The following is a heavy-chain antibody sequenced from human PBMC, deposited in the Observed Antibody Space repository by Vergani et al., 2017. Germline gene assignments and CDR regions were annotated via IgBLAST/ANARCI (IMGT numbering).Heavy chain of an antibody. V-gene: IGHV4-38-2*02. CDR3: VRDIDASGY. D-gene: IGHD3-16*01. J-gene: IGHJ4*02. Sequence: QVQLQESGPGLVKPSGTLSLTCTVSGYSISSGAYWGWIRQSPGKGLEWIGNSDNTGNSYYNPSLQTRVTISLDTSKSQLSLKLTSVTAADPALYYCVRDIDASGYWGPGTLVTVSS. CDR2: SDNTGNS. CDR1: GYSISSGAY.